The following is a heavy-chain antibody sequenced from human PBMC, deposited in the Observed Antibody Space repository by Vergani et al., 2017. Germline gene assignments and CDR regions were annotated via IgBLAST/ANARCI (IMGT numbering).Heavy chain of an antibody. CDR2: IWYDGSNK. CDR3: ARVADYYDSSGYN. CDR1: GFTFSSYG. J-gene: IGHJ4*02. D-gene: IGHD3-22*01. Sequence: QVQLVESGGGVVQPGRSLRLSCAASGFTFSSYGMHWVRQAPGKGLEWVAVIWYDGSNKYYADSVKGRFTISRDNSKNTLYLQMNSLRAEDTAVYYCARVADYYDSSGYNWGQGTLVTVSS. V-gene: IGHV3-33*01.